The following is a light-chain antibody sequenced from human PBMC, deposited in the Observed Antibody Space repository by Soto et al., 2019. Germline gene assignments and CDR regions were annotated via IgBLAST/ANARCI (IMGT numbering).Light chain of an antibody. V-gene: IGLV2-23*01. CDR3: CSYAGSHYV. CDR1: SSDVGSYNL. J-gene: IGLJ1*01. CDR2: EGS. Sequence: QSALTQPASVSGSPGQSITISCTGTSSDVGSYNLVSWYQQHPDKAPKLMIYEGSKRPSGVSNRFSGSKSGNTASLTISGLQAEDEADYYCCSYAGSHYVFGTGTKLTVL.